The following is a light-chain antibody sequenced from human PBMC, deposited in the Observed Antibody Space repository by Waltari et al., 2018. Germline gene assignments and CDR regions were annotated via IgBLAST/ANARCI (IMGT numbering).Light chain of an antibody. CDR1: RSNIGADYA. V-gene: IGLV1-40*01. CDR3: QSYDNRLSAWV. Sequence: QSALTQPPSVSGAPGQRVTISCTGSRSNIGADYAVHWYQQLPRTAPQPLIHGNSNRPSGVPDRFSGSKSGTSASLAITGLQAEDEADYYCQSYDNRLSAWVFGGGTKLTVL. J-gene: IGLJ3*02. CDR2: GNS.